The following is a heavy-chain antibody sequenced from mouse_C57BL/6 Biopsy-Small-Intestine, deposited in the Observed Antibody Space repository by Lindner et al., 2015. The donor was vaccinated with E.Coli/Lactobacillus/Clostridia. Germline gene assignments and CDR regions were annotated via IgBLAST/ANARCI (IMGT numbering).Heavy chain of an antibody. CDR3: AREFITTIGYYFDY. V-gene: IGHV14-2*01. CDR2: IDPEDDET. CDR1: GFNIKDYY. Sequence: VQLQESGAELVKPGASVRLSCTVSGFNIKDYYIHWVKQRTEQGLEWIGRIDPEDDETKYAPKFQGKATLTSDTSSNTAYLQLSSLTSEDSAVYYCAREFITTIGYYFDYWGHGTTLTVSS. D-gene: IGHD1-1*01. J-gene: IGHJ2*01.